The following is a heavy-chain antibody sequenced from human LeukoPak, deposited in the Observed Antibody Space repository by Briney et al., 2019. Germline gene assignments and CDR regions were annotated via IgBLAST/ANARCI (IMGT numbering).Heavy chain of an antibody. CDR2: IRYDGSNK. CDR3: AKGLLYYYDSSGYSVY. D-gene: IGHD3-22*01. V-gene: IGHV3-30*02. CDR1: GFTFSSYG. J-gene: IGHJ4*02. Sequence: GGSLRLSCAASGFTFSSYGMHWVRQAPGKGLEWVAFIRYDGSNKYYADSVKGRFTISRDNSKNTLYLQMNSLRAEDTAVYYCAKGLLYYYDSSGYSVYWGQGTLVTASS.